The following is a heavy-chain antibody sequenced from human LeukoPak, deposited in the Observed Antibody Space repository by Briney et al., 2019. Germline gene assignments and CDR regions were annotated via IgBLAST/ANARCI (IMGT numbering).Heavy chain of an antibody. J-gene: IGHJ4*02. V-gene: IGHV4-59*01. CDR1: GGSIISYY. Sequence: PSETRSLTGTVPGGSIISYYWSWIRQPPGKGLEWIGYIYYSGSTNYNPSLESRVTISVDTSKNQFSLKLSSVTAADTAVYYCARDNRNLHYFDYWGQGTLVTVSS. CDR2: IYYSGST. D-gene: IGHD1-14*01. CDR3: ARDNRNLHYFDY.